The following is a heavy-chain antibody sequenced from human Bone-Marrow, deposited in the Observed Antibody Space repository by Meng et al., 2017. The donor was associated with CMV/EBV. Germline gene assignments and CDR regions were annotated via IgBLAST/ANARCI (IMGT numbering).Heavy chain of an antibody. CDR1: GGTFSSYA. CDR3: AREPEYSGYGYAFDI. J-gene: IGHJ3*02. Sequence: SVKVSCKASGGTFSSYAISWVRQAPGQGLEWMGGIIPIFGTANYAQKFQGRVTITTDESTSTAYMELSSLRSEDTAVYYCAREPEYSGYGYAFDIWGQGTMVTVSS. CDR2: IIPIFGTA. D-gene: IGHD5-12*01. V-gene: IGHV1-69*05.